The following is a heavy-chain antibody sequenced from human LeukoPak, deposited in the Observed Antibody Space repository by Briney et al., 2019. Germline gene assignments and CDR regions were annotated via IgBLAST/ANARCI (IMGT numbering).Heavy chain of an antibody. Sequence: SVKVSCKASGYTFTSYGISWVRQAPGQGLEWMGGIIPIFGTANYAQKFQGRVTITADESTSTAHMELRRLRSDDTAVYYCARGYLYYYDVSGYPFDYWGQGTLVTVSS. CDR3: ARGYLYYYDVSGYPFDY. CDR1: GYTFTSYG. V-gene: IGHV1-69*13. CDR2: IIPIFGTA. D-gene: IGHD3-22*01. J-gene: IGHJ4*02.